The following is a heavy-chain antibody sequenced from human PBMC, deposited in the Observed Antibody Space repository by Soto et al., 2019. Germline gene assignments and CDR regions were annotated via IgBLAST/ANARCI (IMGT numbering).Heavy chain of an antibody. CDR3: AIDDLYGGNSVYWYFDL. Sequence: EVQLVESGGGLIQPGGSLRLSCAASGFTVSSNYMSWGRQAPGTGLEWVSVIYSGGSTYYADSVKGRFTISRDNSKNTLYLQMNSLRAEDTAVYYCAIDDLYGGNSVYWYFDLWGRGTLVTVSS. CDR2: IYSGGST. J-gene: IGHJ2*01. CDR1: GFTVSSNY. V-gene: IGHV3-53*01. D-gene: IGHD4-17*01.